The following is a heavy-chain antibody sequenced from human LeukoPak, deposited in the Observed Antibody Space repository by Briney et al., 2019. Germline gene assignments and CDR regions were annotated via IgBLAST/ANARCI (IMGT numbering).Heavy chain of an antibody. D-gene: IGHD3-10*01. V-gene: IGHV3-30*04. CDR3: ARDPGGFGDYYMDV. Sequence: GGSLRLSCAASGFTFSSYAMHWVRQAPGKGLEWVAVISYEYYADSVKGRFTISRDNSKNTLYLQMNSLRVEDTAVYYCARDPGGFGDYYMDVWGKGTTVTVSS. CDR1: GFTFSSYA. CDR2: ISYE. J-gene: IGHJ6*03.